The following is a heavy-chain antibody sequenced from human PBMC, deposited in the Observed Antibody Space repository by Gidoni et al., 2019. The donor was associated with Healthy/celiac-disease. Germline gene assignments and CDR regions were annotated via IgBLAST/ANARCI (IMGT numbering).Heavy chain of an antibody. CDR2: ISSSSSYI. Sequence: EVQLVESGGGLVKPGGSLSLSCAASGFTFSSYSMNWVRQAPGKGLDWVSAISSSSSYIYYADSVKGRFTISRDNAKNSLYLQMNSLRAEDTAVYYCARDLSYKLDYYFDYWGQGTLVTVSS. J-gene: IGHJ4*02. CDR3: ARDLSYKLDYYFDY. D-gene: IGHD3-10*01. V-gene: IGHV3-21*01. CDR1: GFTFSSYS.